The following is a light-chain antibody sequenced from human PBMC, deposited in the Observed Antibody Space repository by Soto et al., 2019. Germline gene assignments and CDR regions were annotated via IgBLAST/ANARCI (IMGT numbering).Light chain of an antibody. CDR1: SSDVGAYNY. CDR3: TSYTSSSTYV. Sequence: HSALTQPASVSGSPGQSIAICCTGTSSDVGAYNYVSWYQQHPGKAPKLMIYDVSHRPSGASDRFSGSKSGNTASLTISGLQPEDEADYYCTSYTSSSTYVFGTGTKVTL. CDR2: DVS. V-gene: IGLV2-14*01. J-gene: IGLJ1*01.